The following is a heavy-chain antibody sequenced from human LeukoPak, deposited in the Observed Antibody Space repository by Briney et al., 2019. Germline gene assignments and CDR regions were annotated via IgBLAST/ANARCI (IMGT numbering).Heavy chain of an antibody. D-gene: IGHD6-13*01. CDR1: GFTFSSYA. CDR3: AASSSSWYGSY. Sequence: GASLRLSCAASGFTFSSYAMSWVRQAPGKGLEWVSAISGSGGSTYYADSVKGRFTISRDNSKNTLYLQMNSLRAEDTAVYYCAASSSSWYGSYWGQGTLVTVSS. CDR2: ISGSGGST. V-gene: IGHV3-23*01. J-gene: IGHJ4*02.